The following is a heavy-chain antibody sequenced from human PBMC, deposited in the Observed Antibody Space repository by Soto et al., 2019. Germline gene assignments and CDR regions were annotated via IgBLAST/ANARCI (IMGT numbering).Heavy chain of an antibody. CDR2: ISYDGSNK. CDR3: ARGGYSSSWYYYGMDV. Sequence: QVQLVESGGGVVQPGRSLRLSCAASGFTFSSYAMHWVRQAPGKGLEWVAVISYDGSNKYYADSVKGRFTISRDNSKNXLYLQMNSLRAEDTAVYYCARGGYSSSWYYYGMDVWGQGTTVTVSS. V-gene: IGHV3-30-3*01. CDR1: GFTFSSYA. D-gene: IGHD6-13*01. J-gene: IGHJ6*02.